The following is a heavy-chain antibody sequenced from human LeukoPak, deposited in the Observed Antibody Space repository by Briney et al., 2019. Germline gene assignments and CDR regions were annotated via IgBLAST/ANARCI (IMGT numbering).Heavy chain of an antibody. J-gene: IGHJ4*02. CDR3: ARVAGGGRRGSCGYYFDY. V-gene: IGHV3-23*01. D-gene: IGHD2-15*01. CDR2: ISGSGGST. Sequence: GGSLRLSCAASGFTFSSYAMSWVRQAPGKGLEWVSAISGSGGSTYYADSVKGRFTISRDNAKNSLSLQMNSLRAEDTAVYYCARVAGGGRRGSCGYYFDYWGQGTLVTVSS. CDR1: GFTFSSYA.